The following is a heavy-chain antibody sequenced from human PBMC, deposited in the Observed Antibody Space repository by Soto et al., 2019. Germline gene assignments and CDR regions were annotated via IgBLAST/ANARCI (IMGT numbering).Heavy chain of an antibody. V-gene: IGHV1-8*01. J-gene: IGHJ6*02. D-gene: IGHD3-16*01. CDR3: AREGVSGMDV. CDR1: GYTFTSYD. Sequence: ASVKVSCKASGYTFTSYDINWVRQATGHGLEWMGWMEPNGGNTGYAQKFQGRVTMTRNTSISTGDMELSSLRSEDTAVYYCAREGVSGMDVWGQGTTVTVSS. CDR2: MEPNGGNT.